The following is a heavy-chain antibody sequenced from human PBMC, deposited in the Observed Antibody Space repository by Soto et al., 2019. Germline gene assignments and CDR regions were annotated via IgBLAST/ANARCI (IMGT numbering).Heavy chain of an antibody. V-gene: IGHV1-18*01. CDR1: GYTFTSYG. CDR2: ISAYNGNT. J-gene: IGHJ6*02. D-gene: IGHD6-13*01. CDR3: AREESGVAAGYYYYGMDV. Sequence: ASVKVSCKASGYTFTSYGISWVRQAPGQGLEWMGWISAYNGNTNYAQKLQGRVTMTTDTPTSTAYMELRSLRSDDTAVYYCAREESGVAAGYYYYGMDVWGQGTKVTVSS.